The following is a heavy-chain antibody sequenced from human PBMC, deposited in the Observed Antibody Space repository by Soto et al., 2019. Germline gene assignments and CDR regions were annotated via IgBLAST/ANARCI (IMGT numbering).Heavy chain of an antibody. CDR2: ISSSSSTI. Sequence: GGSLRLSCAASGFTFSSYSMNWVRQAPGKGLEWVSYISSSSSTIYYADSVKGRFTISRDNAKNSLYLQMNSLRDEDTAVYYCARARAGTVDYGDYVTHEIYYYYYGMDVWGQGTTVTVSS. V-gene: IGHV3-48*02. CDR1: GFTFSSYS. CDR3: ARARAGTVDYGDYVTHEIYYYYYGMDV. J-gene: IGHJ6*02. D-gene: IGHD4-17*01.